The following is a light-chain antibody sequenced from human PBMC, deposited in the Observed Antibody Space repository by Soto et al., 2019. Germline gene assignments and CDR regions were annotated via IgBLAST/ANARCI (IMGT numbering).Light chain of an antibody. CDR3: TSWDTRLSVVM. J-gene: IGLJ3*02. CDR2: ENN. Sequence: QSVLTQPPSVSAAPGQKVTISCSGTSSNIGENYVSWYQQFPGTAPKLLIYENNERPSGIPDRFSGSKSGTSASLGITALQTGDEADYYCTSWDTRLSVVMFGGGTKLTVL. V-gene: IGLV1-51*02. CDR1: SSNIGENY.